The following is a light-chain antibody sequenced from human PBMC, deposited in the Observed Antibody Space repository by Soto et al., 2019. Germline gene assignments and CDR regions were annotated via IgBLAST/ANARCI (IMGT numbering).Light chain of an antibody. CDR1: QSISTW. Sequence: DIQMTQSPSTLSASVGDRVTITCRASQSISTWLAWYQQKRGKAPKLLIYDASTLQSGVPSRFGGSVSGTEFTLTISSLQPDDFASYYCQQYKSYPYTFGQGTKLEI. V-gene: IGKV1-5*01. J-gene: IGKJ2*01. CDR2: DAS. CDR3: QQYKSYPYT.